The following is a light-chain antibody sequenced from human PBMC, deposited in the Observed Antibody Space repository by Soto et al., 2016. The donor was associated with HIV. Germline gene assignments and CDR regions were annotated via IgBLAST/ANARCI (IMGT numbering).Light chain of an antibody. CDR3: LQDYNYPLT. Sequence: IQMTQSPSSLSASIGDRVTITCRASQGITYYLTWLQQKPGKAPKVLIYAASTLQSGVPSRFSGSGSGTDFTLTISSLQPEDSASYYCLQDYNYPLTFGPGTKVDIK. CDR1: QGITYY. CDR2: AAS. J-gene: IGKJ3*01. V-gene: IGKV1-6*01.